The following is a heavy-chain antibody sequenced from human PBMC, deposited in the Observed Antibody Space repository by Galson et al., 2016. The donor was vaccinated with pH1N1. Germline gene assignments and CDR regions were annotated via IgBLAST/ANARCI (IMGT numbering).Heavy chain of an antibody. V-gene: IGHV3-72*01. CDR1: GFTLGDFY. CDR2: ITKRPEGYTT. CDR3: TRENHHKFDY. Sequence: RLSCAASGFTLGDFYMDWVRQAPGKGLEWVGRITKRPEGYTTQDAASVRGRFIISREDSKDPLYLQMNSLTTEDTAVYYCTRENHHKFDYWGQGTLVTVSS. J-gene: IGHJ4*02.